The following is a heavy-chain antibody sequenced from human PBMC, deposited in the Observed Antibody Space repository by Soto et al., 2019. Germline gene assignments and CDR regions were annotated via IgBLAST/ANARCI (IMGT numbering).Heavy chain of an antibody. J-gene: IGHJ4*02. D-gene: IGHD3-9*01. Sequence: QVQLQESGPGLVKPSETLSLTCTVSGGSVSSGSYYWSWIRQPPGKGLEWIGYIYYSGSTNYNPSLKSRVTISVDTSKNQFSLKLSSVTAADTAVYYCARIRGSPRYFDWLDDYWGQGTLVTVSS. V-gene: IGHV4-61*01. CDR1: GGSVSSGSYY. CDR2: IYYSGST. CDR3: ARIRGSPRYFDWLDDY.